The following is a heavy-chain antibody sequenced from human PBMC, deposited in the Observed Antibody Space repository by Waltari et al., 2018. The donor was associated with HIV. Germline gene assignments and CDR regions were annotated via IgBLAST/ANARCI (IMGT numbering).Heavy chain of an antibody. D-gene: IGHD3-3*01. CDR3: AKGHYDFWSGSYYYGMDV. J-gene: IGHJ6*02. Sequence: EVQLLESGGGLVQPGGSLRLSCSDPGFTFSSHAMSWVRQAPGKGLEWVSAISGSGGSTDYADSVKGRFTISRDNSKNTLYLQMNSLRAEDTAVYYCAKGHYDFWSGSYYYGMDVWGQGTTVTVSS. CDR2: ISGSGGST. V-gene: IGHV3-23*01. CDR1: GFTFSSHA.